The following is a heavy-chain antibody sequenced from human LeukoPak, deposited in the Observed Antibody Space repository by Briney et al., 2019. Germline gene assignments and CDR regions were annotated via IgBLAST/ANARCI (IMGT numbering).Heavy chain of an antibody. CDR1: GFTFSRYW. J-gene: IGHJ4*02. D-gene: IGHD2-15*01. CDR2: IKQDEIEK. CDR3: ARGYCSGSSCYSGFYFDY. Sequence: GGSLRLSCAAYGFTFSRYWMSWVRQAPGKGLEWVANIKQDEIEKYFVDSVKGRFTLSRENAKNSLYLQMNSLRAEDTAVYYCARGYCSGSSCYSGFYFDYWGQGALVTVSS. V-gene: IGHV3-7*01.